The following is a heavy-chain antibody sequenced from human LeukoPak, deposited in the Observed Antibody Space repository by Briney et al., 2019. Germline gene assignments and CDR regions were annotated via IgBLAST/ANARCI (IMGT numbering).Heavy chain of an antibody. Sequence: GGSLRLSCAASGFTFSSYSMNWVRQARGKGLEWVSSISSSSSYIYYADSVKGRFTISRDNAKNSLYLQMNSLRAEDTAVYYCARVQRTTVTIYYYYYYGMDVWGKGTTVTVSS. D-gene: IGHD4-17*01. J-gene: IGHJ6*04. CDR2: ISSSSSYI. CDR3: ARVQRTTVTIYYYYYYGMDV. CDR1: GFTFSSYS. V-gene: IGHV3-21*01.